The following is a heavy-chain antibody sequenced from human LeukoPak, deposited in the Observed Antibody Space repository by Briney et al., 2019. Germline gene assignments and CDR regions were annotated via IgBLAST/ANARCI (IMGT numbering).Heavy chain of an antibody. J-gene: IGHJ3*02. D-gene: IGHD2-2*01. CDR1: GYTFTSYG. CDR3: ARSTSQAFDI. Sequence: SVKVSCKASGYTFTSYGISWVRQAPGQGLEWMGGIIPIFGTANYAQEFQGRVTITADESTSTAYMEPSSLRSEDTAVYYCARSTSQAFDIWGQGTMVTVSS. V-gene: IGHV1-69*13. CDR2: IIPIFGTA.